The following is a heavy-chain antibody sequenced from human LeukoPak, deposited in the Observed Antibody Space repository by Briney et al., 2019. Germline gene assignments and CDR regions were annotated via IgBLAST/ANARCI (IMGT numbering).Heavy chain of an antibody. D-gene: IGHD3-3*01. Sequence: PGGSLRLSSAASGFTFSSYWMSWVRQAPGKGLEWVANIKQDGSEKYYVDSVKGRFTISRDNAKNSLYLQMNSLRAEDTAVYYCARLSDEAFYDFWSGYRDYWGQGTLVTVSS. J-gene: IGHJ4*02. V-gene: IGHV3-7*01. CDR2: IKQDGSEK. CDR1: GFTFSSYW. CDR3: ARLSDEAFYDFWSGYRDY.